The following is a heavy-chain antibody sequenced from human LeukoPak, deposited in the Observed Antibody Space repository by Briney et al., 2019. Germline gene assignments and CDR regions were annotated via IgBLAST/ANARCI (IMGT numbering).Heavy chain of an antibody. Sequence: SETLSLTCTVSGGSISSSSYYWGWIRQPPGKGREWIGSIYYSGSTYYNPSLKSRVTISVDTSKNQFSLTLSSVTAADTAVYYCASPKDSSGYYPYYYYYMDVWGKGTTVTVSS. J-gene: IGHJ6*03. D-gene: IGHD3-22*01. V-gene: IGHV4-39*01. CDR3: ASPKDSSGYYPYYYYYMDV. CDR2: IYYSGST. CDR1: GGSISSSSYY.